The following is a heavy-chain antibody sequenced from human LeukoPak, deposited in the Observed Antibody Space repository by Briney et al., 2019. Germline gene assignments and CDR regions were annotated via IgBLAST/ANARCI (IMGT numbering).Heavy chain of an antibody. CDR3: VKNSGWYCLDY. J-gene: IGHJ4*02. CDR1: GFSFSNYW. D-gene: IGHD6-13*01. Sequence: PGGSLRLSYEASGFSFSNYWMTWVRQAPGKGLEWVADINQNGGQSYYVDSVKGRFTLSRDNAKNSLFLQLNSLRAEDTAVYYCVKNSGWYCLDYWGQGITVIVSS. V-gene: IGHV3-7*03. CDR2: INQNGGQS.